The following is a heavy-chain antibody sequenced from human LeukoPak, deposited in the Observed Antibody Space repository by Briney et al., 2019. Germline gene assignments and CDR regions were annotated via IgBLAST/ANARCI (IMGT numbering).Heavy chain of an antibody. Sequence: PSETLSLTCTVSGGSISSYYWSWIRQPAGKGLEWIGRIYTSGSTNYNASLKSRVSMSVDASKNQFSLKLSSVTAADTAVFYCARENSGSYREFDYWGQGTLVTVSS. CDR2: IYTSGST. V-gene: IGHV4-4*07. CDR1: GGSISSYY. CDR3: ARENSGSYREFDY. J-gene: IGHJ4*02. D-gene: IGHD1-26*01.